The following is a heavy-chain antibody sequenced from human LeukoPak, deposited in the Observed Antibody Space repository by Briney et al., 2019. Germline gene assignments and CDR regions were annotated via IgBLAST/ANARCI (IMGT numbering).Heavy chain of an antibody. V-gene: IGHV3-48*02. CDR1: GFTFSSYS. CDR2: IGGSSNTI. J-gene: IGHJ4*02. Sequence: PGGSLRLSCAASGFTFSSYSMNWVRQAPGEGLEWVSYIGGSSNTIYYADSVKGRFTISRDTAKNSLYLQMNSLRDEDSAVYYCARGYCSSNSCAFDYWGQGTLVTVSS. D-gene: IGHD2-2*01. CDR3: ARGYCSSNSCAFDY.